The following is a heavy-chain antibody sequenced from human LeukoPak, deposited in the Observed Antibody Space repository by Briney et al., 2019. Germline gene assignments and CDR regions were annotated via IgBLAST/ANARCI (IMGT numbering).Heavy chain of an antibody. Sequence: PGGSLRLSCSVSGFTFSNYWMNWVRQAPGKGLEWVANIKADGSEKYYVDSVKGRFTISRDNAKNSLHLQMNSLRAEDTAVYYCARDKGVVGATPPNYWGQGTLVTVSS. J-gene: IGHJ4*02. CDR3: ARDKGVVGATPPNY. V-gene: IGHV3-7*01. CDR2: IKADGSEK. D-gene: IGHD1-26*01. CDR1: GFTFSNYW.